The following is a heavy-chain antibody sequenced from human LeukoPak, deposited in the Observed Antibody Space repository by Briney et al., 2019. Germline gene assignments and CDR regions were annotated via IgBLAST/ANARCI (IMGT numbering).Heavy chain of an antibody. V-gene: IGHV4-59*01. Sequence: SXTXSLTCTVSGGSISSYYWSWIRQPPGRGLEWIGYIYYTGSTNYNPSLKSRVTISVETSKNQFSLKLNSVTAADTAVYYCARTSIADPLWGQGTLVTVSS. CDR1: GGSISSYY. CDR2: IYYTGST. D-gene: IGHD6-6*01. CDR3: ARTSIADPL. J-gene: IGHJ4*02.